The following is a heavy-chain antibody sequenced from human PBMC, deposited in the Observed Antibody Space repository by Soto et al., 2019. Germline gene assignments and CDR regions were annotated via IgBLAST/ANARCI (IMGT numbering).Heavy chain of an antibody. J-gene: IGHJ4*02. D-gene: IGHD3-16*02. Sequence: GGSLRLSCAASGFTFSDYYMSWIRQAPGKGLEWVSYISSSGSTIYYADSVKGRFTISRDNAKNSLYLQMNSLRAEDTAVYYCAREGDYIWGSYRWYYFDYWGQGTLVTVSS. CDR3: AREGDYIWGSYRWYYFDY. CDR1: GFTFSDYY. V-gene: IGHV3-11*01. CDR2: ISSSGSTI.